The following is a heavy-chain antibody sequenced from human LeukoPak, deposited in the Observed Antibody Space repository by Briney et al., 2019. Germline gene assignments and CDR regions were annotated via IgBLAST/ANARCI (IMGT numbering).Heavy chain of an antibody. CDR1: GGSISSYY. Sequence: SETLSLTCTVSGGSISSYYWSWLRQPPGKGLEWIGYIYYSGSTNYNPSLKSRVTISVDTSKNQFSLKLTSVTAADTGVYYCARVGFYARAFDIWGQGTMITVSS. D-gene: IGHD2/OR15-2a*01. V-gene: IGHV4-59*01. J-gene: IGHJ3*02. CDR2: IYYSGST. CDR3: ARVGFYARAFDI.